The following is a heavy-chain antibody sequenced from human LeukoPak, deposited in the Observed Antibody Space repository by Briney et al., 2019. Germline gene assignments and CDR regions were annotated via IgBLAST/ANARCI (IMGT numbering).Heavy chain of an antibody. D-gene: IGHD2-21*01. CDR1: GFTFSSYE. V-gene: IGHV3-48*03. Sequence: GGSLRLSCAASGFTFSSYEMNWGRQAPGKGLEWVSYISSSGSTIYYADSVKGRFTISRDNAKNSLYLKMHSLKAEDTAVYYCAKKLFQGWGFYFDYWGQGTLVTVSS. CDR3: AKKLFQGWGFYFDY. J-gene: IGHJ4*02. CDR2: ISSSGSTI.